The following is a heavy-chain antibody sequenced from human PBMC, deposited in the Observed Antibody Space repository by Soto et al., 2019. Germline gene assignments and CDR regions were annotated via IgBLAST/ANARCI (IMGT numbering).Heavy chain of an antibody. J-gene: IGHJ6*02. CDR2: IYYSGST. Sequence: SETLSLAWTVSGGSVSSGGYYWSWVRQPPGKGLEWIGYIYYSGSTNYNPSLKSRVTISVDTSKNQFSLKLSSVTAADTAVYYCASERWLQFFDYYYGMDVSGQGTTVTVPS. CDR1: GGSVSSGGYY. D-gene: IGHD5-12*01. V-gene: IGHV4-61*08. CDR3: ASERWLQFFDYYYGMDV.